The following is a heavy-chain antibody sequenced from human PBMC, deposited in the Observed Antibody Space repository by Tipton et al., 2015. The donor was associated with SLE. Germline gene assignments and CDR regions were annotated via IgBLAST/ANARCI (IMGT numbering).Heavy chain of an antibody. Sequence: LRLSCTVSGGSISNYYWSWIRQPPGKGLEWIGSIYHSGSTYYNPSLKSRVTISVDTSKNQFSLKLSSVTAADTAVYYCARAGRAWNLFDYWGQGTLVTVSS. D-gene: IGHD1-1*01. CDR1: GGSISNYY. J-gene: IGHJ4*02. CDR2: IYHSGST. V-gene: IGHV4-38-2*02. CDR3: ARAGRAWNLFDY.